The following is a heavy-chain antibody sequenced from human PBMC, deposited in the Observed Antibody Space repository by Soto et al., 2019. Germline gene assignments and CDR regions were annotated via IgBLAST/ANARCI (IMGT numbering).Heavy chain of an antibody. CDR3: ATSAMSLPVTVLRYFDWLSPEYGMDV. D-gene: IGHD3-9*01. CDR2: ISAYNGNK. J-gene: IGHJ6*02. CDR1: GYTFTSYG. V-gene: IGHV1-18*01. Sequence: QVQLVQSGAEVKKPGASVKVSCKASGYTFTSYGISWVRQAPGQGLEWMGWISAYNGNKNYAQKLQGRVTMTTDTYTSTAYMELRSLRSDDTAVYYCATSAMSLPVTVLRYFDWLSPEYGMDVWGQGTTVTVSS.